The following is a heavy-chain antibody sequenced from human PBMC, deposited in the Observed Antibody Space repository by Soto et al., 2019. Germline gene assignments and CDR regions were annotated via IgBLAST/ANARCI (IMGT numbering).Heavy chain of an antibody. CDR1: GFTFSSYA. V-gene: IGHV3-23*01. CDR2: ISGSGGST. D-gene: IGHD2-2*01. J-gene: IGHJ1*01. Sequence: GGSLRLSCAASGFTFSSYAMSWVRQAPWKGLEWVSAISGSGGSTYYADSVKGRFTISRDNSKNTLYLQMNSLRAEDTAVYYCAKYHQLGYCSSTGCSAEYFQHWGKGTLVTVAT. CDR3: AKYHQLGYCSSTGCSAEYFQH.